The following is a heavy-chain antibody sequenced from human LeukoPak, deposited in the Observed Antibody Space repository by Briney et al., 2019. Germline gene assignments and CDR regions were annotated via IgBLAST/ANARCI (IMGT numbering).Heavy chain of an antibody. V-gene: IGHV4-59*12. J-gene: IGHJ2*01. CDR1: GGSISSYY. CDR2: IYYSGST. D-gene: IGHD6-25*01. CDR3: ARDQSAASYWYFDL. Sequence: SETLSLTCTVSGGSISSYYWSWIRQPPGKGLEWIGYIYYSGSTNYNPSLKSRVTISVDTSKNQFSLKLSSVTAADTAVYYCARDQSAASYWYFDLWGRGTLVTVSS.